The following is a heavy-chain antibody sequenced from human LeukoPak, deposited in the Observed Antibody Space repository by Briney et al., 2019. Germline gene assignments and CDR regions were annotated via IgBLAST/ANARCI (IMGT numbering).Heavy chain of an antibody. V-gene: IGHV3-74*03. CDR3: ARGKDYGETIYYGMDV. CDR1: GFTFSSYW. J-gene: IGHJ6*02. CDR2: INSDGSST. D-gene: IGHD4-17*01. Sequence: PGGSLRLSCAASGFTFSSYWMHWVRQAPGKGLVWVSRINSDGSSTTYADSVKGRFAISRDNAKNTLFLQMNSLRAEDTAVYYCARGKDYGETIYYGMDVWGQGTTVTVSS.